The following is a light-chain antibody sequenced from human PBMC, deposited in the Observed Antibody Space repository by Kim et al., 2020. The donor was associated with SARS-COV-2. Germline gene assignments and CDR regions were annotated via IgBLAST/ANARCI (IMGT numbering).Light chain of an antibody. CDR3: QQYRFYPPI. CDR1: QDINRY. CDR2: DAS. Sequence: ASVGDRVTITFRASQDINRYLAWFQQKTGKAPKSLISDASNLQSGVPSRFSGSVSGTDFTLTISSLQPEDSATYYCQQYRFYPPIFGGGTKVDIK. J-gene: IGKJ4*01. V-gene: IGKV1-16*01.